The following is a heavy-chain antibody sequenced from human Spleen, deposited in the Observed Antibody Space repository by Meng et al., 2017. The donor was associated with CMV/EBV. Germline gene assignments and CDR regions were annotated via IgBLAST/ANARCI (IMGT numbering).Heavy chain of an antibody. Sequence: YSFTTYYGYWVRQAPGQRPEWMGCINPATGYTKYAQKFQDRVTLTRNTSINTAYMELSSLTSDDTAVYYCAKTLRRFGSSWYGSFDYWGQGTLVTVSS. CDR1: YSFTTYY. CDR3: AKTLRRFGSSWYGSFDY. CDR2: INPATGYT. J-gene: IGHJ4*02. V-gene: IGHV1-2*02. D-gene: IGHD6-13*01.